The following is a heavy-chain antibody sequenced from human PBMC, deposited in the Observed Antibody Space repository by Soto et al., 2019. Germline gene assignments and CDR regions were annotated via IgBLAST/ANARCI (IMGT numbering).Heavy chain of an antibody. J-gene: IGHJ4*02. V-gene: IGHV4-59*01. Sequence: ASETLSLTCTVSGGSISSYYWSWIRQPPGKGLEWIGYIYYSGSTNYNPSLKSRVTISVDTSKNQFSLKLSSVTAADTAVYYCARAQTAAGRRTGGLFIDYWGQGTLVTVSS. CDR2: IYYSGST. CDR1: GGSISSYY. CDR3: ARAQTAAGRRTGGLFIDY. D-gene: IGHD6-13*01.